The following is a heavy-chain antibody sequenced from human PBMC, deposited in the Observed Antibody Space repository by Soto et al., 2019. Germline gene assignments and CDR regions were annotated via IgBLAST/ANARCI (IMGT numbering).Heavy chain of an antibody. V-gene: IGHV3-9*01. CDR1: GFTFDDYA. Sequence: GGSLRLSCAASGFTFDDYAMHWVRQVPGKGLEWVSGINWNSGSIGYGDSVKGRFAISRDNAKNSLHQQMNSLSAEDTAFYYCVKDESINWYSGHFRHWGQGTLVTVSS. J-gene: IGHJ1*01. D-gene: IGHD6-13*01. CDR2: INWNSGSI. CDR3: VKDESINWYSGHFRH.